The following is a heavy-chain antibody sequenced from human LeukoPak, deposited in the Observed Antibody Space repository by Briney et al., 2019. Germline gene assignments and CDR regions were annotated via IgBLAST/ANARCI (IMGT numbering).Heavy chain of an antibody. CDR3: ARQPAFYYYYMDV. V-gene: IGHV4-39*01. J-gene: IGHJ6*03. CDR1: GGSINSSSYY. CDR2: IYYSGST. Sequence: PSETLSLTCAVSGGSINSSSYYWGWIRQPPGKGLEWIGSIYYSGSTYYNPSLKSRVTISVDTSKNQFSLKLSSVTAAGTAVYYCARQPAFYYYYMDVWGKGTTVTVSS.